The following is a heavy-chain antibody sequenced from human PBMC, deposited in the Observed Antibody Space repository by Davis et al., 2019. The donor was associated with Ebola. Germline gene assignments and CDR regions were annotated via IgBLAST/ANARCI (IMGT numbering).Heavy chain of an antibody. Sequence: GESLKISCAASGFTFSSYAMSWVRQAPGKGLEWVSVIYSGGSTYYADSVKGRFTISRDNSKNTLYLQMNSLRAEDTAVYYCARAWRQQLVFDYWGQGTLVTVSS. D-gene: IGHD6-13*01. V-gene: IGHV3-53*01. CDR3: ARAWRQQLVFDY. CDR2: IYSGGST. CDR1: GFTFSSYA. J-gene: IGHJ4*02.